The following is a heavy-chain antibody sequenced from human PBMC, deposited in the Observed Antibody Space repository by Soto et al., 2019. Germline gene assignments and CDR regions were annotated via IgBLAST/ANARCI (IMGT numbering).Heavy chain of an antibody. J-gene: IGHJ5*02. CDR3: ARDGVHGRPNWFDP. V-gene: IGHV4-30-4*01. Sequence: SETLSLTCTVSGGSIISGDYYWSWIRQPPGKGLEWIGYIYYSGSTYYNPSLKSRVTISVDTSKNQFSLKLSSVTAADTAVYYCARDGVHGRPNWFDPWGQGTLVTVSS. CDR1: GGSIISGDYY. CDR2: IYYSGST. D-gene: IGHD3-3*01.